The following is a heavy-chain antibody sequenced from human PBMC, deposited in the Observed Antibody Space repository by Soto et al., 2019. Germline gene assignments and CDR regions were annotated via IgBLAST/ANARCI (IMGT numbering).Heavy chain of an antibody. CDR2: IYYNGNA. D-gene: IGHD6-19*01. CDR3: ARHMRAVASPLGY. J-gene: IGHJ4*02. V-gene: IGHV4-39*01. Sequence: ETLSLTCSVSGGSFSNTIYYWAWVRQSPGKGLGWIGSIYYNGNAFYNPSLKSRVTISVDSSKSQFSLKVPSVTAADTAVYYCARHMRAVASPLGYWGQGALVTVSS. CDR1: GGSFSNTIYY.